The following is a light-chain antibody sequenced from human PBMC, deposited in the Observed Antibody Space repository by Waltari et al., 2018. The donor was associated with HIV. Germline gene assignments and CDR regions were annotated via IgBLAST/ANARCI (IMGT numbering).Light chain of an antibody. Sequence: QSALTQPPSASGSPGQSVTISCTGKSSDVGGYNYFSWYQQHPGKAPKLMMYEVFKRPSGVPDRFSGSKSGNTASLTVSGLQAEDEADYYCTSYAGSNNLVFGGGTKLTVL. V-gene: IGLV2-8*01. J-gene: IGLJ2*01. CDR1: SSDVGGYNY. CDR2: EVF. CDR3: TSYAGSNNLV.